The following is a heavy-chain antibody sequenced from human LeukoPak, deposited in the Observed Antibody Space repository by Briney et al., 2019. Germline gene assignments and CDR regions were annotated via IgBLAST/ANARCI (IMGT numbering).Heavy chain of an antibody. CDR3: ARGTIAARLWDYFDY. J-gene: IGHJ4*02. V-gene: IGHV3-21*01. Sequence: PGGSLRLSCAASGFTFSSYSMNWARQAPGKGLEWVSSISSSSSYIYYADSVKGRFTISRDNAKNSLYLQMNSLRAEDTAVYYCARGTIAARLWDYFDYWGQGTLVTVSS. CDR2: ISSSSSYI. CDR1: GFTFSSYS. D-gene: IGHD6-6*01.